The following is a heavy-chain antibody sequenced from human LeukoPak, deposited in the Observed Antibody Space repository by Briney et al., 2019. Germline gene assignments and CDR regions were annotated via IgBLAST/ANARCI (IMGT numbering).Heavy chain of an antibody. CDR3: AKDIGYCSSTSCYNNYYYYMDV. CDR1: GFTFVDYT. CDR2: ISWDGGST. D-gene: IGHD2-2*02. Sequence: GGSLRLSCAASGFTFVDYTMHWVRQAPGKGLEWVSLISWDGGSTYYADSVKGRFTISRDNSKNSLYLQMNSLRTEDTALYYCAKDIGYCSSTSCYNNYYYYMDVWGKGTTVTVSS. J-gene: IGHJ6*03. V-gene: IGHV3-43*01.